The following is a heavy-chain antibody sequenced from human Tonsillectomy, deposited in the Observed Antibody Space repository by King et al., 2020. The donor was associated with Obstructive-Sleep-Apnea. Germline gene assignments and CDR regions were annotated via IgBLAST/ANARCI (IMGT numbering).Heavy chain of an antibody. Sequence: QLVQSGAEVKNPGASVKGSCKASGYTFTRYYKHWGRPAPGPGFYWMGIINPSSGSTTYTQIFQGRVTMTRDTSASTVYMEMSSLTSEDTAVYYCARASSGGVASAGSPFDYWGQGTLVTVSS. J-gene: IGHJ4*02. D-gene: IGHD6-13*01. CDR2: INPSSGST. CDR3: ARASSGGVASAGSPFDY. CDR1: GYTFTRYY. V-gene: IGHV1-46*01.